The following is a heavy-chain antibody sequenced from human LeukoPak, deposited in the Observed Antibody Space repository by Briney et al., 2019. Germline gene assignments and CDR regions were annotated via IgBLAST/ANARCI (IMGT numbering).Heavy chain of an antibody. CDR1: GFTFSSYW. CDR3: ARRVVVVAAWDDY. J-gene: IGHJ4*02. CDR2: IKQDGSEK. D-gene: IGHD2-15*01. Sequence: PGGSLRLSCAASGFTFSSYWMSWVRQAPGKGLEWVANIKQDGSEKYYVDSVKGRSTISRDNAKNSLYLQMNSLRAEDTAVYYCARRVVVVAAWDDYWGQGTLVTVSS. V-gene: IGHV3-7*01.